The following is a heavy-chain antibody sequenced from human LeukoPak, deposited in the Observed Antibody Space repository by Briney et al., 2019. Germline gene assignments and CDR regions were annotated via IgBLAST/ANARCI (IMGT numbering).Heavy chain of an antibody. J-gene: IGHJ6*02. CDR3: ATDYPVTTSYYYYGMDV. Sequence: GASVKVSCKVSGYTLTELSMHWVRQPPGKGHEWMGGFDPEDGETIYAQKFQGRVTMTEDTSTDTAYMELSSLRSEDTAVYYCATDYPVTTSYYYYGMDVWGQGTTVTVCS. V-gene: IGHV1-24*01. CDR1: GYTLTELS. D-gene: IGHD4-17*01. CDR2: FDPEDGET.